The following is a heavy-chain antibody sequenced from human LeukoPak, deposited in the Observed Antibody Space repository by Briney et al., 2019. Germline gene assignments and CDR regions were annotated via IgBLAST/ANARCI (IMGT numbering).Heavy chain of an antibody. D-gene: IGHD6-19*01. J-gene: IGHJ3*02. CDR2: ISYDGSNK. Sequence: GGSLRLSCAASGFTFSSYGMIWVRQAPGKGLEWVAVISYDGSNKYYADSVKGRFTISRDNSKNTLYLQMNSLRAEDTAVYYCARDLAVATPGRTGAFDIWGQGTMVTVSS. V-gene: IGHV3-30*03. CDR3: ARDLAVATPGRTGAFDI. CDR1: GFTFSSYG.